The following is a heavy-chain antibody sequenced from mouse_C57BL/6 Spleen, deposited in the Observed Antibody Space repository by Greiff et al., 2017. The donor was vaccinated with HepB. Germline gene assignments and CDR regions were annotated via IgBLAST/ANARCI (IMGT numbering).Heavy chain of an antibody. V-gene: IGHV1-81*01. J-gene: IGHJ2*01. CDR1: GYTFTSYG. Sequence: QVQLKESGAELARPGASVKLSCKASGYTFTSYGISWVKQRTGQGLEWIGEIYPRSGNTYYNEKFKGKATLTADKSSSTAYMELRSLTSEDSAVYFCARRRDYDVGGYFDYWGQGTTLTVSS. D-gene: IGHD2-4*01. CDR2: IYPRSGNT. CDR3: ARRRDYDVGGYFDY.